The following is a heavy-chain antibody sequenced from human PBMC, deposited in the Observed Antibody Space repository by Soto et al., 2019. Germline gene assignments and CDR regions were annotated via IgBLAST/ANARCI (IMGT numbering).Heavy chain of an antibody. Sequence: QVHLVQSGAEVRKPGASVKVSCKGSGYTFTSYGITWVRQAPGQGLEWMGWISAHNGNTNYAQKLQGRVTVTTDTSRSRANLQLRGLRSSVRVVYYCGRGTYGDYWGPGAVVTGSS. CDR1: GYTFTSYG. CDR3: GRGTYGDY. CDR2: ISAHNGNT. J-gene: IGHJ4*02. V-gene: IGHV1-18*01. D-gene: IGHD4-17*01.